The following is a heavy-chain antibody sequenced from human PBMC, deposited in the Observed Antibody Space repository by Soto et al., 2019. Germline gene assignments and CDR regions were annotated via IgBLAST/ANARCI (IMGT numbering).Heavy chain of an antibody. CDR1: GGSISSSSYY. Sequence: SETLSLTCTVSGGSISSSSYYWGWIRQPPGKGLEWIGSIYYSGSTYYNPSLKSRVTISVDTSKNQFSLKLSSVTAADTAVYYCARQPYCSSTSCYPFSNWFDSSGQGTLVTVSS. V-gene: IGHV4-39*01. J-gene: IGHJ5*01. CDR2: IYYSGST. CDR3: ARQPYCSSTSCYPFSNWFDS. D-gene: IGHD2-2*01.